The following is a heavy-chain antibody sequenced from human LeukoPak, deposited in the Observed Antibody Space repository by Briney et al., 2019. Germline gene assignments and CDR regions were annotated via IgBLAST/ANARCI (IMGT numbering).Heavy chain of an antibody. CDR1: GFTFINAW. D-gene: IGHD3-16*01. Sequence: GGSLRLSCVTSGFTFINAWLTWVRQAPGKGLEWVGHIKDKDEGGTTDYAAPVKGRVTISRDDSRNTLYLQINSLKTEDTAVYYCVHWGSGGLQPYLHYGLNFWGQGTTVTVSS. CDR3: VHWGSGGLQPYLHYGLNF. CDR2: IKDKDEGGTT. J-gene: IGHJ6*02. V-gene: IGHV3-15*01.